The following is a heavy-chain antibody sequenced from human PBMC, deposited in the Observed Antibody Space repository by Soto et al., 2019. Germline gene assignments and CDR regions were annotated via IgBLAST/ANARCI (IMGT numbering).Heavy chain of an antibody. CDR2: IYYSGST. CDR1: GGSISSYC. Sequence: SETLSLTCTISGGSISSYCWSWIRQPPGKGLEWIGYIYYSGSTNYNPSLKSRVTISVDTSTNQFSLKLTSVTAADTAVYYCVRGRFLYSSSYPLDYWGRGTLVTVSS. J-gene: IGHJ4*02. V-gene: IGHV4-59*01. CDR3: VRGRFLYSSSYPLDY. D-gene: IGHD6-6*01.